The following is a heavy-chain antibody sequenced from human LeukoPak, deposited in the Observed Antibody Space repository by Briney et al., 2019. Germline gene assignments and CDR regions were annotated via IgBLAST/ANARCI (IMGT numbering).Heavy chain of an antibody. J-gene: IGHJ4*02. V-gene: IGHV3-48*04. CDR3: ASLPAYDSSGYYPS. D-gene: IGHD3-22*01. Sequence: GGSLRLSCAASGFTFSSYSMNWVRQAPGKGLEWVSYISSSSSTIYYADSVKGRFTISRDNAKNSLYLQMNSLRAEDTAVYYCASLPAYDSSGYYPSWGQGTLVTVSS. CDR2: ISSSSSTI. CDR1: GFTFSSYS.